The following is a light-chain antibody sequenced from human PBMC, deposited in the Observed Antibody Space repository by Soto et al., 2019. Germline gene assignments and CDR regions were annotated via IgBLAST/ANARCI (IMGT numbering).Light chain of an antibody. CDR2: DVS. Sequence: QSALTQPASVSGSPGQSITISCTGTSRDVGGYNYVSWYQQHPGKAPKLMIYDVSNRPSGVYNRFSGSKSGNTASLTVSGLQPEDEADYYCSSYTSSSTLRVFGGGTKLTVL. CDR3: SSYTSSSTLRV. CDR1: SRDVGGYNY. V-gene: IGLV2-14*01. J-gene: IGLJ2*01.